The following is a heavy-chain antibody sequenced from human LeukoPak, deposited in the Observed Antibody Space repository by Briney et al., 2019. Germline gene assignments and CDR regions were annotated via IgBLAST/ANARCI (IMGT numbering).Heavy chain of an antibody. J-gene: IGHJ4*02. V-gene: IGHV4-39*01. CDR3: AVRVKRQRTLMRSQNFDS. CDR1: GGSISSSSSY. Sequence: PSETLSLTCTVSGGSISSSSSYWGWIRQPPGKGLEWIGSAYFTGSTSYNPSLKSRVTISADTSKNQFSLKMTSVTAADTSVYYCAVRVKRQRTLMRSQNFDSWGQGTLVTVSS. CDR2: AYFTGST. D-gene: IGHD1-1*01.